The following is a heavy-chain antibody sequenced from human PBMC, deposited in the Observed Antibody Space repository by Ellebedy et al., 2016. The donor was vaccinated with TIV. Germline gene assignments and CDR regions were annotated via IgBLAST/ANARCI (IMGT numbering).Heavy chain of an antibody. D-gene: IGHD2-21*01. CDR3: ARSPGIILVGGADGMDV. V-gene: IGHV5-51*01. CDR1: GYSFTSYW. J-gene: IGHJ6*02. Sequence: ASVKVSCKGSGYSFTSYWIGWVRQMPGKGLEWMGIIYPGDSDTRYSPSFQGQVTIPADKSISTAYLQWSSLKASDTAMYYCARSPGIILVGGADGMDVWGQGTTVTVSS. CDR2: IYPGDSDT.